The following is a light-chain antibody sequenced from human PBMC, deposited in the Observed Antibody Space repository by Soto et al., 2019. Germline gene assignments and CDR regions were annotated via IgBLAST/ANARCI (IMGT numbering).Light chain of an antibody. Sequence: EIVLTQSPVTLCLSPGERATLSCRASQSVPSNYLAWFQQKPGQAPRLLIYDASSRANGIPHRFSGSGSGTDFTLTISRLEPEDFVVYYCQQYGSSPRTFGQGTKVDIK. CDR1: QSVPSNY. CDR3: QQYGSSPRT. V-gene: IGKV3-20*01. J-gene: IGKJ1*01. CDR2: DAS.